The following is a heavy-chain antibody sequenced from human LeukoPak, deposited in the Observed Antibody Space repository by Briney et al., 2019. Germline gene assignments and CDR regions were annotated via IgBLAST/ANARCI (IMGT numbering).Heavy chain of an antibody. CDR2: IYHSGST. CDR3: ARGGESRYYYYYGMDV. Sequence: PSETLSLTCAVSGGSISSGGYSWSWIRQPPGKGLEWIGYIYHSGSTYYNPSLKSRVTMSVDTSKNQFSLKLSSVTAADTAVYYCARGGESRYYYYYGMDVWGQGTTVTVSS. J-gene: IGHJ6*02. V-gene: IGHV4-30-2*01. CDR1: GGSISSGGYS.